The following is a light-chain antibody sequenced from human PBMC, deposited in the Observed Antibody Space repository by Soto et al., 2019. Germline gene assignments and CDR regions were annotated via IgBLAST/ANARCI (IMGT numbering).Light chain of an antibody. J-gene: IGLJ2*01. V-gene: IGLV2-11*01. CDR1: SSDVGGYNF. Sequence: QSALTQPRSVSGSPGQSVTVSCTGTSSDVGGYNFVSWYQQHPGKAPNLMIYDVTERPSGVPDRFSGSKSGNTASLTISGLQAEDEADYYCCSYAGSYAVVFGGGTKLTVL. CDR3: CSYAGSYAVV. CDR2: DVT.